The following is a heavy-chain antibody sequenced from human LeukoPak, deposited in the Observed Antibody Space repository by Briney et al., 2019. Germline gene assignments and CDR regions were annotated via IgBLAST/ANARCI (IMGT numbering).Heavy chain of an antibody. CDR2: INHSGST. V-gene: IGHV4-34*01. J-gene: IGHJ4*02. CDR1: GGSFSGYY. CDR3: ARKTEWYSSSWYNY. Sequence: PSETLSLTCAVYGGSFSGYYRSWIRQPPGKGLEWIGEINHSGSTNYNPSLKSRVTISVDTSKNQFSLKLSSVTAADTAVYYCARKTEWYSSSWYNYWGQGTLVTVSS. D-gene: IGHD6-13*01.